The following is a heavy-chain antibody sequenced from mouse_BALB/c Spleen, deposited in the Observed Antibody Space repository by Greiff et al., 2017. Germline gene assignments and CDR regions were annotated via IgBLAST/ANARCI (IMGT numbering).Heavy chain of an antibody. CDR3: ARFITTVVAPYAMDY. Sequence: VQLKESGGGLVQPGGSLKLSCAASGFTFSSYGMSWVRQTPDKRLELVATINSNGGSTYYPDSVKGRFTISRDNAKNTLYLQMSSLKSEDTAMYYCARFITTVVAPYAMDYWGQGTSVTVSS. V-gene: IGHV5-6-3*01. CDR2: INSNGGST. D-gene: IGHD1-1*01. CDR1: GFTFSSYG. J-gene: IGHJ4*01.